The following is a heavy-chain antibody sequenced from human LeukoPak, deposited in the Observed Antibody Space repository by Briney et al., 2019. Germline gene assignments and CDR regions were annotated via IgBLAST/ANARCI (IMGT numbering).Heavy chain of an antibody. Sequence: ASVKVSCKASGYTFTGHYMHWVRRAPGQGLEWMGWINPNSGGTKYAQKFQGRVILTRDTSISTAYMELSRLRCDATAVYYCARSYDFWSGPPFDPWGQGTLVTVSS. J-gene: IGHJ5*02. D-gene: IGHD3-3*01. CDR3: ARSYDFWSGPPFDP. V-gene: IGHV1-2*02. CDR2: INPNSGGT. CDR1: GYTFTGHY.